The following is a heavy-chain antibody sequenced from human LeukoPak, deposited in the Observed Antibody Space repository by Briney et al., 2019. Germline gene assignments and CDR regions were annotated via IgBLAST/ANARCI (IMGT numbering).Heavy chain of an antibody. Sequence: PGGSLRLSCAASGFTFSSYAMHWVRQAPGKGLEWVAVISYDGSNKYYADSVKGRFTISRDNSKNTLYLQMNSLRAEDTAVYYCARDLFLAPIPAATGPGYWGQGTLVTVSS. CDR2: ISYDGSNK. D-gene: IGHD2-2*01. CDR3: ARDLFLAPIPAATGPGY. CDR1: GFTFSSYA. J-gene: IGHJ4*02. V-gene: IGHV3-30-3*01.